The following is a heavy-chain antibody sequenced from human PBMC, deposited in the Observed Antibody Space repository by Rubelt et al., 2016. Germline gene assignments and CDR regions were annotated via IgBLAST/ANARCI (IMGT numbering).Heavy chain of an antibody. CDR2: IMPIFGTA. D-gene: IGHD3-22*01. V-gene: IGHV1-69*01. Sequence: PGQGLEWMGGIMPIFGTANYAQKFQGRVTITADESTSTAYMELSSLRSEDTAVYYCAREGGYDSSGYYYKDWGQDKLDAVS. CDR3: AREGGYDSSGYYYKD. J-gene: IGHJ1*01.